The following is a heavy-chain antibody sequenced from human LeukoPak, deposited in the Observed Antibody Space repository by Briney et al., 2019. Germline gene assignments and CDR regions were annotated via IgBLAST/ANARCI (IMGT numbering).Heavy chain of an antibody. CDR2: ISSSSSTI. CDR1: GFTFSSYS. Sequence: GGSLRLSCAASGFTFSSYSMNWVRQAPGKGLEWVSYISSSSSTIYYADSVKGRFTISRDNAKNSLYLQMNSLRAEDAAVYYCAKFETPYYYDSSGYYFTDWGQGTLVTVSS. V-gene: IGHV3-48*01. D-gene: IGHD3-22*01. CDR3: AKFETPYYYDSSGYYFTD. J-gene: IGHJ4*02.